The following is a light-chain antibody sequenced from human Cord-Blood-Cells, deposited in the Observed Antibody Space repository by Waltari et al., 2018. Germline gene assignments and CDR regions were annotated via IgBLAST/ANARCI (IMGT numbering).Light chain of an antibody. V-gene: IGKV1-39*01. CDR1: QSISSY. Sequence: DIQMTQSPSSLSASVGDRVTITCRAIQSISSYVNWDQQKPGKAPKLLIYAASSLQSGVPSSFSGRGAGTDFTLTISSLQPEEFATYYCQQSYSTPLPCGGGTKVGIK. J-gene: IGKJ4*01. CDR2: AAS. CDR3: QQSYSTPLP.